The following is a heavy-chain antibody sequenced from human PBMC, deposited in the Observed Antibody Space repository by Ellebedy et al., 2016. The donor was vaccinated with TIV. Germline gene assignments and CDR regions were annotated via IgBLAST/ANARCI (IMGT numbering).Heavy chain of an antibody. J-gene: IGHJ6*02. V-gene: IGHV4-38-2*02. CDR1: GYSIRSGYY. D-gene: IGHD3/OR15-3a*01. CDR3: ARTDLRYGLDV. Sequence: GSLRLSXSVSGYSIRSGYYWGWIRQPPGKGLEWIGNMYHSGSTYYNPSLRSRVTLSLDTSKNHLSLRLTSVTAADTAVYYCARTDLRYGLDVWGQGTTVTVS. CDR2: MYHSGST.